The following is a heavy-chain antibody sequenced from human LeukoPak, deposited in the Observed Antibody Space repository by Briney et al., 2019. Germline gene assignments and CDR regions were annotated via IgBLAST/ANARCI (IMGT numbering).Heavy chain of an antibody. Sequence: SVKVSCKASGYTFIGYSIYWVRQAPGQGLEWMGRIIPILGIANYAQKFQGRVTITADKSTSTAYMELSSLRSEDTAVYYCARRSESSSWDKEDWGQGTLVTVSS. J-gene: IGHJ4*02. CDR1: GYTFIGYS. CDR2: IIPILGIA. D-gene: IGHD6-13*01. V-gene: IGHV1-69*02. CDR3: ARRSESSSWDKED.